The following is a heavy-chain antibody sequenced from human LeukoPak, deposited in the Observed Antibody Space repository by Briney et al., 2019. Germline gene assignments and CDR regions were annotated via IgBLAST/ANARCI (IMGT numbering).Heavy chain of an antibody. CDR3: ARVGGYSGYVDWCFDL. Sequence: SVKVSCTASGYTFTSYYMHWVRQAPGQGLEWMGRIIPILGIANYAQKFRGRVTITADKSTSTAYMELSSLRSEDTAVYYCARVGGYSGYVDWCFDLWGRGTLVTVSS. CDR1: GYTFTSYY. V-gene: IGHV1-69*04. D-gene: IGHD5-12*01. J-gene: IGHJ2*01. CDR2: IIPILGIA.